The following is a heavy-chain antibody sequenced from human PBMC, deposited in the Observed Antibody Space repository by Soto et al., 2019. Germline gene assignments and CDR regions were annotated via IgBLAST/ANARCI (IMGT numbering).Heavy chain of an antibody. CDR3: ARGGPLVAAALAYCGGDCYSTWFDP. CDR1: GGTFSSYA. Sequence: SVKVSCKASGGTFSSYAISWVRQAPGQGLEWMGGIIPILGTANYAQKFQGRVTITADESTSTAYMELSSLRSEDTAVYYCARGGPLVAAALAYCGGDCYSTWFDPWGQGTLVTVSS. V-gene: IGHV1-69*13. CDR2: IIPILGTA. J-gene: IGHJ5*02. D-gene: IGHD2-21*02.